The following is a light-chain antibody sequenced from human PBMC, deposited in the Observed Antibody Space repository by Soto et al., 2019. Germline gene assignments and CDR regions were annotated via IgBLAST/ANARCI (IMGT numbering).Light chain of an antibody. CDR3: SSYKSSSTLGV. Sequence: LTQPASVSGSPGQSITISFTGTSSDVGGYSYVSWYQQHPGKAPKLMIYEVSNRPSGVSNRFSGSKSGNTASLTISGLQAEDEADYYCSSYKSSSTLGVFGTGTKVTVL. CDR2: EVS. J-gene: IGLJ1*01. CDR1: SSDVGGYSY. V-gene: IGLV2-14*01.